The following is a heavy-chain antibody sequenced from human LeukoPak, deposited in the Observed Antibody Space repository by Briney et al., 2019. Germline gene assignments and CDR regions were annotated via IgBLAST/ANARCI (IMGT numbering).Heavy chain of an antibody. CDR2: IYYSEST. Sequence: NPSETLSLTCTVSGGSISSSSYYWGWIPRPPGKGLERIGSIYYSESTYYNPSLKSRVTISVDTSKNQFSLKLSSVTAADTAVYYCARGDSSSWYAASFDYWGQGTLVTVSS. CDR3: ARGDSSSWYAASFDY. J-gene: IGHJ4*02. D-gene: IGHD6-13*01. CDR1: GGSISSSSYY. V-gene: IGHV4-39*07.